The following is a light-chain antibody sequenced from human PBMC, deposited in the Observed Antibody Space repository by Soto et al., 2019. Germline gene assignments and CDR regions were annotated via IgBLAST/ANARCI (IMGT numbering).Light chain of an antibody. Sequence: EIVLTQSPATLSLSPGERATLSCRASQSVSSYLAWYQQKPGQAPRLLIYDASNRATGIPARFSGSGSGTDFTPTISRLEPEDFAIYYSQQRSNRPPWTFGQGTKVEIK. CDR3: QQRSNRPPWT. CDR1: QSVSSY. CDR2: DAS. V-gene: IGKV3-11*01. J-gene: IGKJ1*01.